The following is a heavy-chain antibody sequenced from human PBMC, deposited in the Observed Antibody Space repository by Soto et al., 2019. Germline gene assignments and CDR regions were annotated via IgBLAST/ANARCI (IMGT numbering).Heavy chain of an antibody. V-gene: IGHV4-4*07. Sequence: QVQLQESGPGLVKPSETLSLTCTVSGGSISDYSLSWIRQSAGKGLEWVGRVHINGNTHYNPSLRGRVTMAVDTSNKHFQLRVTSVAAVDLGVYYCARESGDNLTYPVYWGQGTLVAVSS. CDR2: VHINGNT. D-gene: IGHD1-7*01. J-gene: IGHJ4*02. CDR1: GGSISDYS. CDR3: ARESGDNLTYPVY.